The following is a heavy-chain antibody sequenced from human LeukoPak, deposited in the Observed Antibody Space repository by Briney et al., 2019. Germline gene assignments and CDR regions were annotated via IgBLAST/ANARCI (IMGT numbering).Heavy chain of an antibody. D-gene: IGHD3-22*01. CDR3: ARALFNYDSSGLTY. J-gene: IGHJ4*02. CDR1: EFPFSYYG. Sequence: GGSLRLSCAASEFPFSYYGMHWVRQAPGKGLEWVAVIWYDGSNKYYADSVKGRFTISRDNSKNTLYLQMNSLRAEDTAEYYCARALFNYDSSGLTYWGQGTLVTVSS. CDR2: IWYDGSNK. V-gene: IGHV3-33*01.